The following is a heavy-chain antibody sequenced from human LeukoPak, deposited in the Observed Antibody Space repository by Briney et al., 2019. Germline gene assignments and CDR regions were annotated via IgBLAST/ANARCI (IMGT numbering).Heavy chain of an antibody. Sequence: ASVKVSCKASGYSFTNYDINWVRQATGQGLEWMGWMNPDSGNKGFSQKFQGRVTMTRDTSISTAYMELSSLSSDDTAVYYCARVITGSLTPYDYWGQGTLVTVSS. CDR2: MNPDSGNK. V-gene: IGHV1-8*01. CDR1: GYSFTNYD. CDR3: ARVITGSLTPYDY. J-gene: IGHJ4*02. D-gene: IGHD1-20*01.